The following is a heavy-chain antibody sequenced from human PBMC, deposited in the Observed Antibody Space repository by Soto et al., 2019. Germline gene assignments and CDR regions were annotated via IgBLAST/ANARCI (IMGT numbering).Heavy chain of an antibody. CDR1: GFTFSSYA. J-gene: IGHJ6*02. D-gene: IGHD3-3*01. V-gene: IGHV3-23*01. CDR2: ISGSGGST. Sequence: EVQLLESGGGLVQPGGSLRLSCAASGFTFSSYAMSWVRHAPGKGLEWVSAISGSGGSTYYADSVKGRFTISRDNSKNTLYLQMNCLRAEDTAVYYCAKVDDFWSRYYYVMYLCGQGTTVTVFS. CDR3: AKVDDFWSRYYYVMYL.